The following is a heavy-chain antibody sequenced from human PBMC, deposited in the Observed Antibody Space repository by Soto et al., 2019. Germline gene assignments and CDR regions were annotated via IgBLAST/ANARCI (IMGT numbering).Heavy chain of an antibody. J-gene: IGHJ2*01. CDR3: TRQAAKYCGGACSLLPYFEL. CDR1: GFNFSSYA. D-gene: IGHD2-21*02. CDR2: ISGSGGST. Sequence: GGSLRLSCAASGFNFSSYAMSWVRQAPGRGLEWVSAISGSGGSTYYADSVKGRFTISRDDSKNTAYLQMNSLKTEDTAVYYCTRQAAKYCGGACSLLPYFELWARATLFTVSS. V-gene: IGHV3-23*01.